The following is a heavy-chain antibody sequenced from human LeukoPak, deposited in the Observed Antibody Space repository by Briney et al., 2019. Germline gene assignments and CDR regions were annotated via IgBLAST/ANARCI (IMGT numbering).Heavy chain of an antibody. CDR2: IYYSGNT. J-gene: IGHJ6*02. CDR3: ARGDNYYYGMDV. D-gene: IGHD2-15*01. Sequence: SETLSLTCTVSGGSISSVNYYWRWIRQPPGKGLEWIGYIYYSGNTDYNPSLKNRVTLSVDTSRNQLSLNLTSVTAADTAMYYCARGDNYYYGMDVWGQGTTVTVSS. V-gene: IGHV4-61*01. CDR1: GGSISSVNYY.